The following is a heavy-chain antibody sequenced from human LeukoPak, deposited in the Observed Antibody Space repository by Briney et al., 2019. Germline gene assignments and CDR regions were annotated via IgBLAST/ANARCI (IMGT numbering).Heavy chain of an antibody. CDR2: ISSSGSTI. Sequence: AGGSLRLSCAASGFTFSSYEMNWVRQAPGKGLEWVSYISSSGSTIYYADSVKGRFTISRDNSKNTLYLQMNSLRAEDTAVYYCAKDLILTWEHDYYDSWGGVDYWGQGTLVTVSS. J-gene: IGHJ4*02. D-gene: IGHD3-22*01. V-gene: IGHV3-48*03. CDR1: GFTFSSYE. CDR3: AKDLILTWEHDYYDSWGGVDY.